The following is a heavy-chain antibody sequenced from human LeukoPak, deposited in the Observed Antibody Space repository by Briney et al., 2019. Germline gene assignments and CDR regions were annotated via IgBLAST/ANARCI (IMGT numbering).Heavy chain of an antibody. J-gene: IGHJ4*02. V-gene: IGHV3-21*01. CDR1: GFTFSSYS. CDR3: ARDQDDILTGYSTYFDY. Sequence: PGGSLRLSCAASGFTFSSYSMNWVRQAPGKGLEWVSSISSSSSYIYYADSVKGRFTISSDNAKNSLYLQMNSLRAEDTAVYYCARDQDDILTGYSTYFDYWGQGTLVTVSS. D-gene: IGHD3-9*01. CDR2: ISSSSSYI.